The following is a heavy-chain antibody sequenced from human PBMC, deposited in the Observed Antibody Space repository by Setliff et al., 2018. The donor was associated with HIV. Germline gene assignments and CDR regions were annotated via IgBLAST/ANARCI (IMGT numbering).Heavy chain of an antibody. V-gene: IGHV3-7*03. CDR1: GGSISSDNW. CDR2: IKQDGSEK. CDR3: ARDMDGRRGITAESPR. J-gene: IGHJ4*02. Sequence: PSETLSLTCAVSGGSISSDNWWTWVRQAPGKGLEWVANIKQDGSEKYYVDSVKGRFTISRDNAKNSLYLQMNSLRAEDTAVYYCARDMDGRRGITAESPRWGQGTLVTVSS. D-gene: IGHD3-16*01.